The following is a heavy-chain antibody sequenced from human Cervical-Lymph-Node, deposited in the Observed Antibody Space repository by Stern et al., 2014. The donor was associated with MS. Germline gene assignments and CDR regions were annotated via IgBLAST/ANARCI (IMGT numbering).Heavy chain of an antibody. J-gene: IGHJ4*02. V-gene: IGHV4-39*01. CDR1: GGSVTSSAYY. Sequence: QLQLQESGPGLVKPSETLSLTCTVSGGSVTSSAYYWGWIRQPPGKGLEWIGNIYYSGSTYYNPSLKGRVTISVDTSKNQFSLKLNSLTAADTAVYYCASPGFGESFYFDYWGRGTRVTVSS. CDR3: ASPGFGESFYFDY. CDR2: IYYSGST. D-gene: IGHD3-10*01.